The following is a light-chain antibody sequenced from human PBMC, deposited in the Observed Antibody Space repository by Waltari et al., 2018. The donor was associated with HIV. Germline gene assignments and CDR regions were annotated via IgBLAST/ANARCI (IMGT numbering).Light chain of an antibody. CDR3: CSYGGSTDVV. Sequence: QSALTQPASVSGSPGQSIPISCTGPSSDVGSYKLVPWYQQHAGKAPKLMIYEGSKRPSGVSNRFSGSKSGNTASLTISGLQAEDEADYYCCSYGGSTDVVFGGGTKLTVL. J-gene: IGLJ2*01. CDR1: SSDVGSYKL. CDR2: EGS. V-gene: IGLV2-23*01.